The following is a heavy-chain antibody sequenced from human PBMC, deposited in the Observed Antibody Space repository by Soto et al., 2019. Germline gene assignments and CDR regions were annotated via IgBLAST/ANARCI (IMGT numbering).Heavy chain of an antibody. CDR3: AREGDSSSWRHFDY. J-gene: IGHJ4*02. D-gene: IGHD6-13*01. CDR1: GGSISSYY. Sequence: SETLSLTCTVSGGSISSYYWSWIRQPPGKGLEWIGYIYYSGSTNYNPSLKSRVTISVDTSKNQFSLKLSSVTAADTAVYYCAREGDSSSWRHFDYWGQGTLVTVSS. CDR2: IYYSGST. V-gene: IGHV4-59*01.